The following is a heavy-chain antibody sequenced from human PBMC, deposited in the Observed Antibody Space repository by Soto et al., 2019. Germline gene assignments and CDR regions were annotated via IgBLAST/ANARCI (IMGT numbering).Heavy chain of an antibody. J-gene: IGHJ5*02. CDR3: ARDTGGFDN. D-gene: IGHD3-16*01. CDR2: LSGSSSSSV. CDR1: GFSFSRYS. V-gene: IGHV3-48*01. Sequence: EVRLLESGGGLVQPGGSLRLSCVASGFSFSRYSMNWVRQAPGKGLDWVAYLSGSSSSSVYYADSVKGRFTISRDNAKNSVYLQMNSVRAEDTGVYYCARDTGGFDNWGQGTLVTVSS.